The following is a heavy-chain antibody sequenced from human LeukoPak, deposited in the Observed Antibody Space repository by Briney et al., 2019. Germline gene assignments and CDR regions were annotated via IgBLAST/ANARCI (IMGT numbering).Heavy chain of an antibody. V-gene: IGHV1-2*02. CDR2: INPNSGGT. Sequence: AXXXXSCKASGYTFTGYYMHWVRQAPGQGLEWMGWINPNSGGTNYAQKFQGRVTMTRDTSISTAYMELSRLRSDDTAVYYCARNLKLRFLEWLSRNWFDPWGQGTLVTVSS. D-gene: IGHD3-3*01. CDR3: ARNLKLRFLEWLSRNWFDP. J-gene: IGHJ5*02. CDR1: GYTFTGYY.